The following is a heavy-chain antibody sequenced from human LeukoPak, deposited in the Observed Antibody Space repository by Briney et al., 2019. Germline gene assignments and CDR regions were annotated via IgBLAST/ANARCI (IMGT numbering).Heavy chain of an antibody. CDR1: GASISTYY. CDR3: ARMYSGTSYYFDY. CDR2: FSYSGGT. J-gene: IGHJ4*02. V-gene: IGHV4-59*01. D-gene: IGHD1-26*01. Sequence: PSETLSLTCSVSGASISTYYWIWIRQPPAKGLEWMGFFSYSGGTKYNPSLKSRVTMSVDTSKNQFSLKLSSVTAADTAVYYCARMYSGTSYYFDYWGQGTLVTVSS.